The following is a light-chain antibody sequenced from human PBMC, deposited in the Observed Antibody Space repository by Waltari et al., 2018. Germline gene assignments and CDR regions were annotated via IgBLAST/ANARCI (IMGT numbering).Light chain of an antibody. CDR3: SSYTSISTFV. CDR1: SSDVGRYIY. Sequence: QSALTQPASVSGSPGQSVTISCTGTSSDVGRYIYVSWYQQQPDKAPRLIIYEATKWPSGVSNRFSGSKSGNTASLTISGLHAEDEADYYCSSYTSISTFVFGSGTKVTVL. CDR2: EAT. J-gene: IGLJ1*01. V-gene: IGLV2-14*01.